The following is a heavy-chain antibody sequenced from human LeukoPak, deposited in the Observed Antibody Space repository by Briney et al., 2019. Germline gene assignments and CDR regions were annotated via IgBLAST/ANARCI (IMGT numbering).Heavy chain of an antibody. V-gene: IGHV4-34*01. CDR3: ARLAIYCSGGSCYSFDYYYYMDV. J-gene: IGHJ6*03. D-gene: IGHD2-15*01. CDR2: INHSGST. CDR1: GGSFSGYY. Sequence: TSETLSLTCAVYGGSFSGYYWSWIRQPPGKGLEWIGEINHSGSTNYNPSLKSRVTISGDTSKKQFSLKLSSVTAADTAVYYCARLAIYCSGGSCYSFDYYYYMDVWGKGTTVTVSS.